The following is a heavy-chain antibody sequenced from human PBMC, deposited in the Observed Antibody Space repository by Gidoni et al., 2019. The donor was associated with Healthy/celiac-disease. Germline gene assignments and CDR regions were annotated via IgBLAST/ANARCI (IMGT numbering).Heavy chain of an antibody. V-gene: IGHV1-69*01. CDR3: ARSYSGYDDGQAFDY. Sequence: QVQLVQSGAEVKQPGSSVKVSCKASGGTCSSYAISWGRQAPGQGLEWMVGIIPILGTANDAQKFQGRVTITADESTSTAYMELSSLRSEDTAGYYCARSYSGYDDGQAFDYWGQGTLVTVSS. CDR1: GGTCSSYA. J-gene: IGHJ4*02. D-gene: IGHD5-12*01. CDR2: IIPILGTA.